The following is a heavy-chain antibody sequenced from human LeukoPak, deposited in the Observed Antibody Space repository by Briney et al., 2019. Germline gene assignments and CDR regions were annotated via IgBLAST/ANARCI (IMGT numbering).Heavy chain of an antibody. D-gene: IGHD6-19*01. CDR2: IYYSGST. V-gene: IGHV4-59*01. CDR1: GGSISSYY. Sequence: SETLSLTCTVSGGSISSYYWSWIRQPPGKGLEWIGYIYYSGSTNYNPSLKSRVTISVGTSKNQFSLKLSSVTAADTAVYYCARRNVGYRSGQLDYWGQGTLVTVSS. J-gene: IGHJ4*02. CDR3: ARRNVGYRSGQLDY.